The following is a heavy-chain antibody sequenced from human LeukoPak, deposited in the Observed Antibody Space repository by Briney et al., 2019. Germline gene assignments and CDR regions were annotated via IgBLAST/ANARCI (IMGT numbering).Heavy chain of an antibody. V-gene: IGHV4-39*07. CDR3: ARYSSSWKRYFDY. CDR1: GGSISSSSYY. J-gene: IGHJ4*02. CDR2: INHSGST. Sequence: SETLSLTCTVSGGSISSSSYYWGWIRQPPGKGLEWIGEINHSGSTNYNPSLKSRVTISVDTSKNQFSLKLSSVTAADTAVYYCARYSSSWKRYFDYWGQGTLVTVSS. D-gene: IGHD6-13*01.